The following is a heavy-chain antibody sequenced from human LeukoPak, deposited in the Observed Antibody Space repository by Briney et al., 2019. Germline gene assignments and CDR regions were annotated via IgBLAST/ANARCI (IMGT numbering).Heavy chain of an antibody. J-gene: IGHJ4*02. CDR1: GLTFSSYG. CDR3: AKALSERVVWWLRTVDY. V-gene: IGHV3-30*02. Sequence: GGSLRLSCAASGLTFSSYGMHWVRQAPGKGLEWVAYIRYDGSNKYYADSVKGRFTISRDNSKNTLYLQMNSLRAEDTAVYYCAKALSERVVWWLRTVDYWGQGTLVTVSS. D-gene: IGHD5-12*01. CDR2: IRYDGSNK.